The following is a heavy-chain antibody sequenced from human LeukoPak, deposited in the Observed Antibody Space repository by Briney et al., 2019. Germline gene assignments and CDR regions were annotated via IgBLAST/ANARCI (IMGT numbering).Heavy chain of an antibody. CDR1: GGSISSYY. CDR3: ASGAGIGDY. V-gene: IGHV4-59*01. D-gene: IGHD6-19*01. J-gene: IGHJ4*02. Sequence: SETLSLTCTVSGGSISSYYWSWIRQPPGKGLEWIGYIYYSGTTNYNPTLKSRVTILVDTSKNQFSLKLSSVTAADTAVYYCASGAGIGDYWGQGTLVTVSS. CDR2: IYYSGTT.